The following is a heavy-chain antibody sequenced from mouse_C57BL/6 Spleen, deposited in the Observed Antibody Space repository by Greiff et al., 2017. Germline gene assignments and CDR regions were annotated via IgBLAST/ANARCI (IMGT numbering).Heavy chain of an antibody. Sequence: VQLKESVAELVRPGASVKLSCTASGFNIKNTYMHWVKQRPEQGLEWIGRIDPANGNTKYAPKFQGKATITADTSSNTAYLQLSSLTSEDTPIYYCAPPSYYGISYWSFVVLFTPPTFPVSS. V-gene: IGHV14-3*01. CDR1: GFNIKNTY. CDR3: APPSYYGISYWSFVV. D-gene: IGHD1-1*01. J-gene: IGHJ1*03. CDR2: IDPANGNT.